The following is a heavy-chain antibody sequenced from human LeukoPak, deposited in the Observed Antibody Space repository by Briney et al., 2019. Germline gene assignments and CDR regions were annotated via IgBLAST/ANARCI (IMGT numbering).Heavy chain of an antibody. D-gene: IGHD3-10*01. J-gene: IGHJ4*02. V-gene: IGHV1-18*01. Sequence: ASVKVSCKASGYTFTSYGISWVRQAPGQGLERMGWISAYNGNTNYAQKLQGRVTMTTDTSTSTAYMELRSLRSDDTAVYYCARDLTRITMVRGVSTRCGYWGQGTLVTVSS. CDR2: ISAYNGNT. CDR1: GYTFTSYG. CDR3: ARDLTRITMVRGVSTRCGY.